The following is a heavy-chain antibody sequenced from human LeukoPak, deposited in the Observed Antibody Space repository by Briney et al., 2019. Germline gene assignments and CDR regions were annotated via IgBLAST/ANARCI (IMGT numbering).Heavy chain of an antibody. Sequence: SETLSLTCAVSGYSISSGYYWGWIRQPPGQGLEWIGSIYHSGSTYYNPSLKSRVTISVDTSKNQFSLKLSSVTAADTAVYYCARHGAVAPRSSKLSDYWGQGTLVTVSS. CDR2: IYHSGST. CDR1: GYSISSGYY. CDR3: ARHGAVAPRSSKLSDY. J-gene: IGHJ4*02. D-gene: IGHD4/OR15-4a*01. V-gene: IGHV4-38-2*01.